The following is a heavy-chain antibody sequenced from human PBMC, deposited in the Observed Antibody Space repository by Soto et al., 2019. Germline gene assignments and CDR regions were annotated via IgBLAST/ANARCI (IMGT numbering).Heavy chain of an antibody. Sequence: EVQLLESGGGLVQPGGSLRLSCAASGFTFSSYAMSWVRQAPGKGLEWVSAISGSDGSTYYADSVKGRFTFSRDNSKNTLSLQMNSLRAEDTAVYYCARRTSSWSFDYWGQGTLVTVSS. CDR1: GFTFSSYA. J-gene: IGHJ4*02. CDR3: ARRTSSWSFDY. CDR2: ISGSDGST. V-gene: IGHV3-23*01. D-gene: IGHD6-13*01.